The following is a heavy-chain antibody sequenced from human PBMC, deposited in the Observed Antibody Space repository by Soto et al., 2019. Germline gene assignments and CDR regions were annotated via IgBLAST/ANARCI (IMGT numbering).Heavy chain of an antibody. CDR3: AKVPRYCSGTSCYAGYFQY. Sequence: GGSLRLSCAASGFTFSSYAMSWVRQAPGKGLDWVSGISGSGGSTYYADSVKGRFTISRDNSKNTLYVQMNSLRAEDTAVYYCAKVPRYCSGTSCYAGYFQYWGQGTLVTVSS. D-gene: IGHD2-2*01. CDR2: ISGSGGST. CDR1: GFTFSSYA. J-gene: IGHJ1*01. V-gene: IGHV3-23*01.